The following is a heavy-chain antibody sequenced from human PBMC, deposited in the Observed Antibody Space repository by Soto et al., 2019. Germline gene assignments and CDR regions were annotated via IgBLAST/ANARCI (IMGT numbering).Heavy chain of an antibody. CDR3: ATSFGSGSRAFDY. CDR1: GDTFNFYT. J-gene: IGHJ4*02. CDR2: FNPILSFS. Sequence: QVLLVQSGAEVKKPGSSVKVSCKASGDTFNFYTINWVRQAPGLGLEWMGRFNPILSFSNSALKFQGRVTLTADKSTRTAYMVLSSLRSEDTAIYYCATSFGSGSRAFDYWGQGALVTVS. D-gene: IGHD3-10*01. V-gene: IGHV1-69*02.